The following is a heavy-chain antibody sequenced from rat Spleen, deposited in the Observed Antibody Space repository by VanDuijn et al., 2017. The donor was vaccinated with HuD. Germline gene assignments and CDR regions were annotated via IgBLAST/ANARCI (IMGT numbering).Heavy chain of an antibody. CDR3: VRHEAVTGYFDY. CDR2: ISSDGSST. CDR1: GFTFSSFP. D-gene: IGHD1-1*01. J-gene: IGHJ2*01. V-gene: IGHV5S13*01. Sequence: EVQLVESGGGLVQPGRSVKLSCAASGFTFSSFPMAWVRQAPTKGLEWVATISSDGSSTYYRDSVKGRFTISRDNAKNTQYLQMDSLRSEDTANYYCVRHEAVTGYFDYWGQGVMVTVSS.